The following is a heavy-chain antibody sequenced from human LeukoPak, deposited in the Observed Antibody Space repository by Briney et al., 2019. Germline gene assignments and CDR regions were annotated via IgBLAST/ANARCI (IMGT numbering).Heavy chain of an antibody. CDR3: ARDAFSGGTRFDP. CDR1: GASISSYC. V-gene: IGHV4-4*07. J-gene: IGHJ5*02. CDR2: IYTSGNT. Sequence: SETLSLTCTVSGASISSYCWSWIRQPAGKGLEWIGRIYTSGNTSYNPSLKSRVTMSVDTSKNQFSLKLSSVTAADTAVYYCARDAFSGGTRFDPWGQGTLVTVSS. D-gene: IGHD1-1*01.